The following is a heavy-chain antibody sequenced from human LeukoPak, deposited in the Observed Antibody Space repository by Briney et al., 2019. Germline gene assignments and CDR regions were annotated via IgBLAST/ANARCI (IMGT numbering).Heavy chain of an antibody. CDR1: GFTVSSNY. Sequence: GGSLRLSCAASGFTVSSNYMSWVRQAPGKGLEWVSVIYSGGSTYYADSVKGRFTISRDNSKNTLYLQMNSLRVEDTAVYYCARVSFRYYLDYWGQGTLVTVSS. V-gene: IGHV3-53*01. D-gene: IGHD2-21*01. J-gene: IGHJ4*02. CDR3: ARVSFRYYLDY. CDR2: IYSGGST.